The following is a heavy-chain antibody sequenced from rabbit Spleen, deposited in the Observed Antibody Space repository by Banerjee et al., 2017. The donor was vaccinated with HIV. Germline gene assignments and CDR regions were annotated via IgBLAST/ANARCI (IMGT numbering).Heavy chain of an antibody. D-gene: IGHD8-1*01. Sequence: QEQLVESGGGLVQPGGSLKLSCKASGFDFSNYGVSWVRQAPGKGLEWIGYIEPIFGNTYYANWVNGRFTISKTSSTTMTLQLNSLTVADTATYFCGRYIGSTYPVWGPGTLVTVS. CDR3: GRYIGSTYPV. V-gene: IGHV1S39*01. CDR1: GFDFSNYG. CDR2: IEPIFGNT. J-gene: IGHJ4*01.